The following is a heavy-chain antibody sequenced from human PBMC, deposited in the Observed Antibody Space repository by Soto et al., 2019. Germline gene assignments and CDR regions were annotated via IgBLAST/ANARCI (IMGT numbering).Heavy chain of an antibody. J-gene: IGHJ4*02. D-gene: IGHD1-26*01. V-gene: IGHV4-39*01. CDR3: ASLSGSHFDY. Sequence: SETLSLTCTVSGCSISSSSYYWGWIRQPPGKGLEWIGSIYYSGSTYYNPSLKSRVTISVDTSKNQFSLKLSSVTAADTAVYYCASLSGSHFDYWGQGTLVTVSS. CDR2: IYYSGST. CDR1: GCSISSSSYY.